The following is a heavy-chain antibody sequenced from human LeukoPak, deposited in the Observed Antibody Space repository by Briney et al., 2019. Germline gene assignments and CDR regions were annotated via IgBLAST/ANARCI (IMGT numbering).Heavy chain of an antibody. V-gene: IGHV3-7*01. CDR1: GFTFSSYW. CDR3: ARVTRYCSGGSCYSPYYFDY. D-gene: IGHD2-15*01. CDR2: IKQDGSEK. Sequence: GGSLRLSCAASGFTFSSYWMSWVRQAPGKGLEWVANIKQDGSEKYYVDSVKGRFTISRDNAKNSLYLQMNSLRAEDTAVYYCARVTRYCSGGSCYSPYYFDYWGQGTLVTVSS. J-gene: IGHJ4*02.